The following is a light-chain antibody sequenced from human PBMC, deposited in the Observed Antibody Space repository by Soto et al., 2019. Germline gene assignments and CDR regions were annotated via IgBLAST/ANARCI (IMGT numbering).Light chain of an antibody. Sequence: QSVLTQPASVSGSPGQSITISCTGTSSDVGGYNYVSWYQQHPGKAPKLMIYDVSNRPSGVSNRFSGSKSGNTASLTISGLQAEDEADYYCSSYTSSSLHVGFGGGTKLTVL. V-gene: IGLV2-14*01. CDR2: DVS. CDR1: SSDVGGYNY. CDR3: SSYTSSSLHVG. J-gene: IGLJ2*01.